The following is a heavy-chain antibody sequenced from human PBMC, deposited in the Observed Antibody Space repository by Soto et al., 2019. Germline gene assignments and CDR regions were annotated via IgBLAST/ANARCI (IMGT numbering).Heavy chain of an antibody. CDR3: ARDRGTYYDYVWGSYRYPFDY. Sequence: ASVKVSCKASGYTFTGYYMHWVRQAPGQGLEWMGWISAYNGNTNYAQKLQGRVTMTTDTSTSTAYMELRSLRSDDTAVYYCARDRGTYYDYVWGSYRYPFDYWGQGTLVTVSS. D-gene: IGHD3-16*02. CDR1: GYTFTGYY. J-gene: IGHJ4*02. V-gene: IGHV1-18*04. CDR2: ISAYNGNT.